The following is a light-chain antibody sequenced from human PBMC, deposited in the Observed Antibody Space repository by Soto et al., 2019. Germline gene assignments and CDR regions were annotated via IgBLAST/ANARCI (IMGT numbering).Light chain of an antibody. Sequence: ITPSPSSLSASLGNKVNITCRASQRISSYLNWYQQKPGKAPKLLICAASSLQSGVPSRFSGSGYGTDFTLTISSLEPEDVAVYYCQQCSASPITFGQGTRLEI. V-gene: IGKV1-39*01. J-gene: IGKJ5*01. CDR3: QQCSASPIT. CDR2: AAS. CDR1: QRISSY.